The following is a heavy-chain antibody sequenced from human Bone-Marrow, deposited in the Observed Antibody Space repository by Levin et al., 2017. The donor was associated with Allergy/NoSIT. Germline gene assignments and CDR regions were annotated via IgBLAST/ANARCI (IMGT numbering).Heavy chain of an antibody. J-gene: IGHJ6*02. Sequence: GGSLRLSCAASGIPFSSYDMHWVRQAPGKGLEWVSFFSAGGNYIYYADSVKGRFTFSRDNAKNSLFLQMNSLRAEDTAVYYCASRAMYHLDRIAFESLYSTIAVWASGTTVTASS. CDR2: FSAGGNYI. V-gene: IGHV3-21*01. CDR1: GIPFSSYD. D-gene: IGHD2-15*01. CDR3: ASRAMYHLDRIAFESLYSTIAV.